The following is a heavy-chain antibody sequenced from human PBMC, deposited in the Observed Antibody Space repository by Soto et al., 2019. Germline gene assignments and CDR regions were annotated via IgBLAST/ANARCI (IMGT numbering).Heavy chain of an antibody. D-gene: IGHD1-7*01. Sequence: GGSLRLSCAASGFTFSSYAMSWVRQAPGKGLEWVSAISGSGGSTYYADSVKGRFTISRDNSKNTMYLQMKSLRAEDTAVYYCAKDNDWNLTRWFDPWGQGNLVTVSS. V-gene: IGHV3-23*01. CDR1: GFTFSSYA. J-gene: IGHJ5*02. CDR3: AKDNDWNLTRWFDP. CDR2: ISGSGGST.